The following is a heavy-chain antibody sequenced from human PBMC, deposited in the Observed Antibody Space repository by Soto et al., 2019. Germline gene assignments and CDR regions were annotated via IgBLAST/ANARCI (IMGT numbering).Heavy chain of an antibody. CDR1: GDSVSSNSAA. V-gene: IGHV6-1*01. D-gene: IGHD1-1*01. CDR3: ARETGYASDLYYYGMDV. J-gene: IGHJ6*02. CDR2: TYYRSKWYN. Sequence: PSQTLSLTCAISGDSVSSNSAAWNWIRQSPSRGLEWLGRTYYRSKWYNDYAVSVKSRITINPDTSKNQFSLQLNSVTLEDTAVYYCARETGYASDLYYYGMDVWGQGTTVTVSS.